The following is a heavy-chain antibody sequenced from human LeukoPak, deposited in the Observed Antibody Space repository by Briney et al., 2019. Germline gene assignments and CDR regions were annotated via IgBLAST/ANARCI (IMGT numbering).Heavy chain of an antibody. D-gene: IGHD4-11*01. CDR1: GGSISSYY. CDR2: IYYSGST. CDR3: ARDRDYNIAFDI. J-gene: IGHJ3*02. Sequence: PSETLSLTCTVSGGSISSYYWSWIRQPPGKGLEWIGYIYYSGSTNYNPSLKSRVTISVDTSKNQFSLELSSVTAADTAVYYCARDRDYNIAFDIWGQGTMVTVSS. V-gene: IGHV4-59*01.